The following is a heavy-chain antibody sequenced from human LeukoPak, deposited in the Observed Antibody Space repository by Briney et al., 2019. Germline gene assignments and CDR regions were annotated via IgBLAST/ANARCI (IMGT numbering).Heavy chain of an antibody. CDR2: IYHSGST. V-gene: IGHV4-4*02. CDR3: AISTFYDSSGYGSLDP. CDR1: GGSISSSNW. J-gene: IGHJ5*02. D-gene: IGHD3-22*01. Sequence: SSETLSLTCAVSGGSISSSNWWSWVRQPPGKGLEWIGEIYHSGSTNYNPSLKSRVTISVDKSKNQFSLKLSSVTSADTAVYYCAISTFYDSSGYGSLDPWGQGTLVTVSS.